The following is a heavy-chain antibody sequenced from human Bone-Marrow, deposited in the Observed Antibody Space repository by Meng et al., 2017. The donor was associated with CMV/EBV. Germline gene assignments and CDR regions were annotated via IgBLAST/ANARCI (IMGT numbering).Heavy chain of an antibody. D-gene: IGHD2-2*01. V-gene: IGHV3-15*01. CDR3: SLRPSLVVPAAKFDY. J-gene: IGHJ4*02. Sequence: VTCSNGWMSWVRQALGKGLEWVGRIKTTTDGGTTDYAAPVKGRFTISRDDSKSTLYLQMDSLTSEDTGVYYCSLRPSLVVPAAKFDYWGQGTLVTVSS. CDR2: IKTTTDGGTT. CDR1: VTCSNGW.